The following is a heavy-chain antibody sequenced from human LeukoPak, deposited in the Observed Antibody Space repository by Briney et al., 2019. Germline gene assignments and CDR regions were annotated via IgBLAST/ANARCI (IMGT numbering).Heavy chain of an antibody. Sequence: GGSLRLSCAASGFTFSSYAMHWVRQAPGKGLEYVSAISSNGGSTYYVNSVKGRFTISRDNSKNTLYLQMGSLRAEDMAVYYCARGPGTTFYYYYMDVWGKGTTVTVSS. D-gene: IGHD1-7*01. CDR3: ARGPGTTFYYYYMDV. CDR2: ISSNGGST. J-gene: IGHJ6*03. V-gene: IGHV3-64*01. CDR1: GFTFSSYA.